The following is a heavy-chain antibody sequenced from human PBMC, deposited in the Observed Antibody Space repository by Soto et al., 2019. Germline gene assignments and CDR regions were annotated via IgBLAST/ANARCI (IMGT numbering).Heavy chain of an antibody. V-gene: IGHV1-69*13. J-gene: IGHJ4*02. CDR2: VIPIFGTA. Sequence: SGVGPFQELGGTFRSFAMSWGGQAPGQGLEWVGGVIPIFGTANYAQKFQGRVTITADEYTSPAYMELSRLRSENTAVYYCARSGPRYVDSYYSDYYGQGTLVTVSS. CDR1: GGTFRSFA. D-gene: IGHD4-17*01. CDR3: ARSGPRYVDSYYSDY.